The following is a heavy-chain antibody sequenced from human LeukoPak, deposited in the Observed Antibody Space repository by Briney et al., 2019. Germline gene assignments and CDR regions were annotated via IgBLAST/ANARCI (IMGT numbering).Heavy chain of an antibody. CDR2: INGDGRNI. CDR1: GFTFRNVW. Sequence: HAGGSLRLSCAASGFTFRNVWMSWVRQDPRKGLVWVSRINGDGRNINYADSVRGRFTISRDNAKNTLYLQMNTLRVEDTAVYYCTRDLMDYDVSTGLHHYYMDVWGQGTTVTVSS. V-gene: IGHV3-74*01. D-gene: IGHD3-9*01. J-gene: IGHJ6*02. CDR3: TRDLMDYDVSTGLHHYYMDV.